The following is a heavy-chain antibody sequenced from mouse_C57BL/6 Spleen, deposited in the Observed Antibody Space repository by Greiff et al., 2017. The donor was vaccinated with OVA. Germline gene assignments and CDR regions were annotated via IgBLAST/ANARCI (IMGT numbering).Heavy chain of an antibody. Sequence: EVMLVESGGGLVKPGGSLKLSCAASGFTFSSYAMSWVRQTPEKRLEWVATISDGGSYTYYPDNVKGRFTISRDNAKNNLYLQMSHLKSEDTAMYYCARGGGYDGPWFAYWGQGTLVTVSA. V-gene: IGHV5-4*03. D-gene: IGHD2-2*01. CDR2: ISDGGSYT. CDR1: GFTFSSYA. J-gene: IGHJ3*01. CDR3: ARGGGYDGPWFAY.